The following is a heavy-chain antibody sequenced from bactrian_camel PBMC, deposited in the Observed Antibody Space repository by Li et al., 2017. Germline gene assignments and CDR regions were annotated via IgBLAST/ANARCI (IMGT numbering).Heavy chain of an antibody. D-gene: IGHD1*01. CDR2: IDQDPDSTYYGRT. V-gene: IGHV3S60*01. CDR1: GYNFRNNY. J-gene: IGHJ4*01. Sequence: HVQLVESGGGSVQAGGSLTLSCVASGYNFRNNYMGWFRQVPGKERESVAYIDQDPDSTYYGRTTYYGSVKGRFTISGNRALNTVYLQLNDLQTEDTARYFCGWTGRRWPCVNDHYYGEGTQVTVS.